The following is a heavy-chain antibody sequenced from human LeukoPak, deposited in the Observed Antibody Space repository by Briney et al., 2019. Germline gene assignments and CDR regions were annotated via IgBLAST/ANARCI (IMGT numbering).Heavy chain of an antibody. CDR1: GGSISSYY. D-gene: IGHD1-26*01. CDR3: ARVGATGAFDI. J-gene: IGHJ3*02. Sequence: PSEILSLTCTVSGGSISSYYWSWIRQPPGRGREWIGYIYYSGSTNYNPSLKSRVTISVDTSKNQFSLKLSSVTAADTAVYYCARVGATGAFDIWGQGTMVTVSS. V-gene: IGHV4-59*01. CDR2: IYYSGST.